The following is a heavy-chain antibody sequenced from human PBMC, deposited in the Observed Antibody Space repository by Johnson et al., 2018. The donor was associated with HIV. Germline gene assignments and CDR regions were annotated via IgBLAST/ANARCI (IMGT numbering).Heavy chain of an antibody. D-gene: IGHD3-22*01. Sequence: QVQLVESGGGVVQPGRSLRLSCAASGFTFSSYAMHWVRQAPGKWLEWVAVISYDGSNKYYADSVKGRFTISRDNSKNTLYLQMNSLRAEDTAVYYCARDNGYYYDSSGSRNAFDIWGQGTMVTVSS. V-gene: IGHV3-30-3*01. J-gene: IGHJ3*02. CDR3: ARDNGYYYDSSGSRNAFDI. CDR1: GFTFSSYA. CDR2: ISYDGSNK.